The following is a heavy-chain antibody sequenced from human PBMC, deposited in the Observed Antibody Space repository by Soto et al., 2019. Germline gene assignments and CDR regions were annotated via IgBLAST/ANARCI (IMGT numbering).Heavy chain of an antibody. J-gene: IGHJ6*02. V-gene: IGHV4-30-4*01. Sequence: QVQLQESGPGLVKPSQTLSLTCTVSGGSISSGDYYWSWIRQPPGKGLEWIGYIYYSGSTYYNPSLNSRVTIAVDTSKHQFSLKLSSVTAADTAVYYCARVSYYYYGMDVWGQGTTVTVSS. CDR3: ARVSYYYYGMDV. CDR1: GGSISSGDYY. CDR2: IYYSGST.